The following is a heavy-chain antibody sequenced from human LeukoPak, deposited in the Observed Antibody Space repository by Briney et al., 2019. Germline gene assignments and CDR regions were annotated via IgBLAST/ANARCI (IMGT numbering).Heavy chain of an antibody. V-gene: IGHV4-59*01. CDR1: AGSMTSYH. CDR2: IYYSGST. D-gene: IGHD1-26*01. CDR3: ARGGSGTYYHY. Sequence: SETLSLTCTVSAGSMTSYHYSWIRQPPGKGLEWIGYIYYSGSTNYNPSLKSRVTISVDTSKNQFSLKLSSVTAADTAVYYCARGGSGTYYHYWAQGTLVTVSS. J-gene: IGHJ4*02.